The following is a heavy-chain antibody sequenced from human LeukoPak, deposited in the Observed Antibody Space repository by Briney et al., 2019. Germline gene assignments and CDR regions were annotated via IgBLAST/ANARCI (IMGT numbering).Heavy chain of an antibody. Sequence: GGSLRLSCAASGFTFSSYGMNWVRQAPGKGLEWVSYISPSGSIIYYADSVKGRFTISRDNVNNSLYLQMNSLRAEDTAVYYCASQGAAGSGKVYYYYYYYMDVWGKGTTVTVSS. V-gene: IGHV3-48*01. CDR2: ISPSGSII. D-gene: IGHD3-10*01. CDR1: GFTFSSYG. CDR3: ASQGAAGSGKVYYYYYYYMDV. J-gene: IGHJ6*03.